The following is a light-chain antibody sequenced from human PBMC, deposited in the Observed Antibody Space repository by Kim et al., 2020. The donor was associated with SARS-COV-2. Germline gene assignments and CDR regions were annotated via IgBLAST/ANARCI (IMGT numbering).Light chain of an antibody. CDR1: QSVSSY. V-gene: IGKV3-11*01. CDR3: QQRSNWPLMYT. J-gene: IGKJ2*01. CDR2: DAS. Sequence: EIVLTQSPATLSLSPGERATLSCRASQSVSSYLAWYQQKPGQAPRLLIYDASNRATGIPARFSGSWSGTDFTLTISSLEPEDFAVYYCQQRSNWPLMYTFGQGTKLEI.